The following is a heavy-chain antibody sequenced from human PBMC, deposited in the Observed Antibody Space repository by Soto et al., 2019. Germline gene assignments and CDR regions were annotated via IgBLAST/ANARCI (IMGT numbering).Heavy chain of an antibody. D-gene: IGHD4-17*01. CDR3: ARVAFNGDRGSFDY. V-gene: IGHV1-18*04. Sequence: QVQLVQSGAEVKKPGASVKVSCKASGYTFPNYGFSWVRQAPGQGLEWMGWISAYNGNTNFAQKLQGRVTMTTDTSTNTAYMELWRLRSDDTAVYYCARVAFNGDRGSFDYWGQGPLVTVSS. CDR2: ISAYNGNT. CDR1: GYTFPNYG. J-gene: IGHJ4*02.